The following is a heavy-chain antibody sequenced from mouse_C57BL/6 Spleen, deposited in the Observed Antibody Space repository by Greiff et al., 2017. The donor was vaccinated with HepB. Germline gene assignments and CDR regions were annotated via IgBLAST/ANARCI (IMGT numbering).Heavy chain of an antibody. CDR3: LIYYDYDGFAY. D-gene: IGHD2-4*01. CDR1: GYTFTTYP. Sequence: VQLVESGAELVKPGASVKMSCKASGYTFTTYPIEWMKQNHGKSLEWIGNFHPYNDDTKYNEKFKGKATLTVEKSSSTVYLELSRLTSDDSAVYYCLIYYDYDGFAYWGQGTLVTVSA. CDR2: FHPYNDDT. V-gene: IGHV1-47*01. J-gene: IGHJ3*01.